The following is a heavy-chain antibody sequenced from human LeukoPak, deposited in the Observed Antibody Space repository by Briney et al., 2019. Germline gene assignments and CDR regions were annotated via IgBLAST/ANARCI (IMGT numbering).Heavy chain of an antibody. CDR2: IKSKTDGGTT. CDR1: GFTFSHAW. Sequence: GSLGLSCAVSGFTFSHAWMSWVRQAPGKGLEWVGRIKSKTDGGTTDYAAPVRGRFTISRDDSKNTLYLQMNSLKSEDTAVYYCTTIRGFCSGRSCLGYWGQGTLVTVSS. V-gene: IGHV3-15*01. CDR3: TTIRGFCSGRSCLGY. D-gene: IGHD2-15*01. J-gene: IGHJ4*02.